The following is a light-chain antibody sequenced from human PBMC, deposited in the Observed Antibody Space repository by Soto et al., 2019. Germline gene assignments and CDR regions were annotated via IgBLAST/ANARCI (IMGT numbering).Light chain of an antibody. CDR2: GAS. V-gene: IGKV3-15*01. J-gene: IGKJ5*01. CDR3: QQYNNWPLT. Sequence: EILLTHFPGNRSVFPGQIATLYCRASQSVSSNLAWYQQKPGQAPRLLIYGASTRATGIPARFSGSGSGTEFTLTISSLQSEDFAVYHCQQYNNWPLTSGQGTRLEIK. CDR1: QSVSSN.